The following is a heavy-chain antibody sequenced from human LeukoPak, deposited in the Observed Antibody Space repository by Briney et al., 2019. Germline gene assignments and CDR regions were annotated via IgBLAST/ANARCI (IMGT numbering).Heavy chain of an antibody. CDR1: GFSLGIYT. J-gene: IGHJ6*02. CDR3: ARDGGSGAGFYYYGLDV. Sequence: GGSLRLSCAASGFSLGIYTMNWVRQAPGKGLERVSSISSRSTYIYYADSVKGRFTVSRDNANNSVYLQVSSLRAKDTAVYYCARDGGSGAGFYYYGLDVWGQGTTVTVSS. CDR2: ISSRSTYI. V-gene: IGHV3-21*01. D-gene: IGHD2-15*01.